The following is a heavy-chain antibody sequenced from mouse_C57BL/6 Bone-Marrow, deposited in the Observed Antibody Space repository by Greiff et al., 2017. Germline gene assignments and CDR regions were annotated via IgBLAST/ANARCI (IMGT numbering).Heavy chain of an antibody. V-gene: IGHV1-81*01. D-gene: IGHD1-2*01. CDR1: GYTFTSYG. CDR3: ARDGPGGAY. J-gene: IGHJ3*01. CDR2: IYPRSGNT. Sequence: VKLVESGAELARPGASVKLSCKASGYTFTSYGISWVKQRTGQGLEWIGEIYPRSGNTYYNEKFKGKATLTADKSSSTAYMELRSLPSADSAVYVCARDGPGGAYWGQGTLVTVSA.